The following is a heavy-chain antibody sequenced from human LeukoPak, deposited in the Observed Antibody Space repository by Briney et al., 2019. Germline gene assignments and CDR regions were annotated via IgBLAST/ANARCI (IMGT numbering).Heavy chain of an antibody. V-gene: IGHV1-18*01. CDR1: GYTFTSYG. D-gene: IGHD1-26*01. CDR3: ARGPYTKWELRASNWFDP. J-gene: IGHJ5*02. Sequence: ASVKVSCKASGYTFTSYGISWVRQAPGQGLEWMGWISAYNGNTNYAQKLQGRVTMTTDTSTSTAYMELRSLRSDDTAVYYCARGPYTKWELRASNWFDPWGQGTLVTVSS. CDR2: ISAYNGNT.